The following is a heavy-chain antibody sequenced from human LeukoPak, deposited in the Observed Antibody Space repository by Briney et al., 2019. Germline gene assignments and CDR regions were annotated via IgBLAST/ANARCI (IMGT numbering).Heavy chain of an antibody. CDR1: GYTFTGYY. Sequence: ASVKVSCKTSGYTFTGYYMHWLRQARGQGLEWTGRINPNSGGTYYAQKFRSRVTMTRDTSISTAYMELASLISDDTAVYYCECGIPHGGGNWFDPWGQGTLVSVSS. CDR2: INPNSGGT. D-gene: IGHD1-26*01. J-gene: IGHJ5*02. V-gene: IGHV1-2*06. CDR3: ECGIPHGGGNWFDP.